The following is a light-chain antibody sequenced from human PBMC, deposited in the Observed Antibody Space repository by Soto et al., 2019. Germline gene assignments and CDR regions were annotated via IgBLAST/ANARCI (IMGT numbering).Light chain of an antibody. CDR2: DVT. CDR1: SSDVDGYNY. CDR3: SSYTGSNTHYV. J-gene: IGLJ1*01. Sequence: QSALTQPASVSGSPGQSITISCTGTSSDVDGYNYVSWYQQHPGRAPKLMIYDVTNRPSGVSNRFSGSKSGNTASLTISGLQAEDEADYYCSSYTGSNTHYVFGTGTKLTVL. V-gene: IGLV2-14*03.